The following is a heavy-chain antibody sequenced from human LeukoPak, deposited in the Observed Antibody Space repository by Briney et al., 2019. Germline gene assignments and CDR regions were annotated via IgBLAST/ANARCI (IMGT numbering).Heavy chain of an antibody. CDR2: ISSNGDTI. Sequence: GGSLRLSCTVSGFTVSSNSMSWVRQAPGKGLEYVSSISSNGDTIYYANSVKGRFTISRDNSKNTLYLQMGSLRTEDMAVYYCARGSRNHVDYSGYYSYWGQGTLLTVSS. CDR3: ARGSRNHVDYSGYYSY. J-gene: IGHJ4*02. CDR1: GFTVSSNS. V-gene: IGHV3-64*01. D-gene: IGHD3-22*01.